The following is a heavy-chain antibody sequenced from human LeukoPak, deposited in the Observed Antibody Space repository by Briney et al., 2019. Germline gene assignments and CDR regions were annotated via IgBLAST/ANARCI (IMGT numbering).Heavy chain of an antibody. CDR2: ISWSSGSM. V-gene: IGHV3-9*01. D-gene: IGHD4-17*01. CDR1: GFTFDDYA. Sequence: PGRSLRLSCAASGFTFDDYAMHWVRQSPGKGLEWVSGISWSSGSMGYADSVKGRFTISRDNAENTLYLQMSSLRAEDTAVYYCARGRYYLDSWGQGTLVTVSS. J-gene: IGHJ4*02. CDR3: ARGRYYLDS.